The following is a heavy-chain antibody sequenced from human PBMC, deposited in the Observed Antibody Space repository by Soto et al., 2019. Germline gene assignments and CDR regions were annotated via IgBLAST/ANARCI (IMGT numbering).Heavy chain of an antibody. CDR3: ASFGSGYDNSVDY. J-gene: IGHJ4*02. Sequence: PGGSLRLSCAASGFTFSSYWMHWVRQAPGKGLVWVSRINSDGSSTSYADSVKGRFTISRDNAKNTLYLQMNSLRAEDTAVYYCASFGSGYDNSVDYWGQGTLVTVSS. V-gene: IGHV3-74*01. CDR2: INSDGSST. CDR1: GFTFSSYW. D-gene: IGHD5-12*01.